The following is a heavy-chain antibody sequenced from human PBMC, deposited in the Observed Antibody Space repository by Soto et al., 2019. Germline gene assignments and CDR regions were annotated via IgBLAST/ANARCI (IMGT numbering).Heavy chain of an antibody. D-gene: IGHD4-17*01. J-gene: IGHJ4*02. CDR1: GFTVDDYA. Sequence: PGESLKISCVASGFTVDDYAMHWVRQAPGKGLEWVSGISANGDNVDYADSVKGRFTVSRDNAKNSLFLQMNSLRPEDTALYYCAKDMKWGGMTTIHYFDSWGQGTQVTVSS. CDR3: AKDMKWGGMTTIHYFDS. V-gene: IGHV3-9*01. CDR2: ISANGDNV.